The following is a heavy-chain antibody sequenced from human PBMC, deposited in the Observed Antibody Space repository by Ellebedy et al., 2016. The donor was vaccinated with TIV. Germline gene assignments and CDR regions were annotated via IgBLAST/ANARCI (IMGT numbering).Heavy chain of an antibody. Sequence: ASVKVSCXASGYTFTGYYMHWVRQAPGQGLEWMGWINPNSGGTNYAQKFQGRVTMTRDTSISTAYMELSRLRSDDTAVYYCAREVELRYPSNYYQYYMDVWGKGTTVTVSS. CDR2: INPNSGGT. CDR3: AREVELRYPSNYYQYYMDV. V-gene: IGHV1-2*02. J-gene: IGHJ6*03. D-gene: IGHD1-7*01. CDR1: GYTFTGYY.